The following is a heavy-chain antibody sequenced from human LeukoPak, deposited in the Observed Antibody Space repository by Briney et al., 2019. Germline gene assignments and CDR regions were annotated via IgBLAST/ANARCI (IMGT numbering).Heavy chain of an antibody. CDR1: GGTFSSYA. J-gene: IGHJ4*02. CDR3: ARGSYSSGWYPIFRFDY. V-gene: IGHV1-69*13. D-gene: IGHD6-19*01. CDR2: IIPIFGTA. Sequence: GASVKVSCKASGGTFSSYAISWVRQAPGQGLEWMGGIIPIFGTANYAQKFQGRVTITADESTSTAYMELSSLRSGDTAVYYCARGSYSSGWYPIFRFDYWGQGTLVTVSS.